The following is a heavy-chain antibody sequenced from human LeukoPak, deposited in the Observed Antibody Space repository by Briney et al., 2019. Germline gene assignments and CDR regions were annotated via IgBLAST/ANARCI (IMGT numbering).Heavy chain of an antibody. Sequence: GGSLRVSCAASGFTFSSYSMNWVRQAPGKGLECVSSISSSSSYIYYADSVKGRFTISRDNAKNSLYLQMNSLRAEDTAVYYCAKDFGTMVRGVTGDYWGQGTLVTVSS. CDR3: AKDFGTMVRGVTGDY. CDR1: GFTFSSYS. CDR2: ISSSSSYI. D-gene: IGHD3-10*01. J-gene: IGHJ4*02. V-gene: IGHV3-21*01.